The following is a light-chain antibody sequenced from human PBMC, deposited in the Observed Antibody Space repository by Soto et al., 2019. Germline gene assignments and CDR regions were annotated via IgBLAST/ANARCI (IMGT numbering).Light chain of an antibody. V-gene: IGKV1D-12*01. CDR3: QQANSFPFT. CDR2: AAS. CDR1: QRFDRW. J-gene: IGKJ3*01. Sequence: DIQMTQSPSSVSASVGARVTIICRSSQRFDRWLAGYQQKAGNAPNLLIYAASSLQSGVPSRFSGSGSGTDFTLTISSLQPEDFATYYCQQANSFPFTFGPGTKVDVK.